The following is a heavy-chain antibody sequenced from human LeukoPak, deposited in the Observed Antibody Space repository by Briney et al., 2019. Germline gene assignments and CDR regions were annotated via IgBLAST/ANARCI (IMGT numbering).Heavy chain of an antibody. CDR3: ARAPNGIDVMDV. D-gene: IGHD4/OR15-4a*01. CDR1: AGSISSYY. V-gene: IGHV4-59*08. Sequence: PSVTLSLTSTGSAGSISSYYWSWHRQPPGKGLEWIGYIYYSGSTNYNRSRTSRVTISVGTSKNQLSLKLSSVPAADTAVYYCARAPNGIDVMDVWGQGNTVTVS. J-gene: IGHJ6*02. CDR2: IYYSGST.